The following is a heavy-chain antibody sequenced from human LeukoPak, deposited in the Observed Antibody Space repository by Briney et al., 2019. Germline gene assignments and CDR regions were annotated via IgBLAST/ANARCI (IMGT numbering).Heavy chain of an antibody. CDR2: IIPILGIA. J-gene: IGHJ4*02. Sequence: GASVKVSCKASGGTFSSYAISWVRQARGQGLEWMGRIIPILGIANYAQKFQGRVTITADKSTSTAYMELSSLRSEDTAVYYCASERTDSSGYYYFDYWGQGTLVTVSS. CDR3: ASERTDSSGYYYFDY. CDR1: GGTFSSYA. V-gene: IGHV1-69*04. D-gene: IGHD3-22*01.